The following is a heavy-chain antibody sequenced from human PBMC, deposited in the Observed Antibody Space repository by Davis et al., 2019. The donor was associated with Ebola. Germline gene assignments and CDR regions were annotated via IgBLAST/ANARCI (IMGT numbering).Heavy chain of an antibody. D-gene: IGHD1-1*01. J-gene: IGHJ4*02. CDR3: AREQLGPDY. CDR2: IIPIIGTA. CDR1: GGTLSRYT. V-gene: IGHV1-69*06. Sequence: SVKVSCKASGGTLSRYTISWVRQAPGQGLEWMGGIIPIIGTANNAQKFQGRVTMTADTSTNTAYMELRGLTSGDTAFYFCAREQLGPDYWGQGTLVTVSS.